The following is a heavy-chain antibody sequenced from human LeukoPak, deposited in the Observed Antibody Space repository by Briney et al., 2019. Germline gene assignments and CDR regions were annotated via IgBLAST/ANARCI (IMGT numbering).Heavy chain of an antibody. CDR1: GFTFSNYA. J-gene: IGHJ4*02. V-gene: IGHV3-23*01. CDR2: ISGTGAFT. Sequence: GGSLRLSCAASGFTFSNYAMSWVRLAPGKGLESVSVISGTGAFTYYADSVKGRFTISRDNSKNTLYLQMNSLRAEDTTVYHCANGHSDYGTGFDLWGRGTLVTVSS. D-gene: IGHD4-17*01. CDR3: ANGHSDYGTGFDL.